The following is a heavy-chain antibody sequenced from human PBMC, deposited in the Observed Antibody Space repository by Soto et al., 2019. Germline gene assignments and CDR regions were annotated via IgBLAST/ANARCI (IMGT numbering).Heavy chain of an antibody. J-gene: IGHJ5*02. CDR1: GCSISSGGYT. CDR2: IYHSGST. D-gene: IGHD2-21*01. CDR3: ARGGDYHVNWFDP. Sequence: SETLSLTCTVSGCSISSGGYTWSWLRQPPGKGLEWIGYIYHSGSTSYTPSLKSRVAISVDASRNQFSLKLSSVTAADTAVYYCARGGDYHVNWFDPWGQGTLVTVSS. V-gene: IGHV4-30-2*01.